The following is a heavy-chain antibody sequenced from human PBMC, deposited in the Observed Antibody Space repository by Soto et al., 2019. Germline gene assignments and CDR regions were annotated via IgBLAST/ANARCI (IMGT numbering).Heavy chain of an antibody. Sequence: PSETLSLTCTVSGGSISSSSYYWGWIRQPPGKGLEWIGSIYYSGSTYYNPSLKSRVTISVDTSKNQFSLKLSSVTAADTAVYYCASSLLGYDLEFYYYYYMDVWGKGTTVTVSS. CDR3: ASSLLGYDLEFYYYYYMDV. J-gene: IGHJ6*03. CDR1: GGSISSSSYY. D-gene: IGHD5-12*01. CDR2: IYYSGST. V-gene: IGHV4-39*07.